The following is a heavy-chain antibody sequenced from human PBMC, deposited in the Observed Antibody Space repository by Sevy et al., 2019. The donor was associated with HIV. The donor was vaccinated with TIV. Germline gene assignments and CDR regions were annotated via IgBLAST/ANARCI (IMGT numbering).Heavy chain of an antibody. CDR2: VKSKTDGGTI. V-gene: IGHV3-15*01. CDR3: TTGGSLFQH. J-gene: IGHJ1*01. D-gene: IGHD3-16*01. CDR1: GFTFSNAW. Sequence: GGSLRLSCAASGFTFSNAWMSWVRQAPGKGLEWVGHVKSKTDGGTIDYPAPLRGRFTISRDYSKNTLYLQMNSLKTEDTAGYYCTTGGSLFQHWGQGTLVTVSS.